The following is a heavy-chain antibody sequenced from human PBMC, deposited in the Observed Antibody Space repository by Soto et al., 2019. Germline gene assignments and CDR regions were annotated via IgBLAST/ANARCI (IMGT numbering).Heavy chain of an antibody. CDR1: GYTLTSYD. J-gene: IGHJ4*02. D-gene: IGHD4-17*01. CDR2: MNPHSGNT. V-gene: IGHV1-8*01. CDR3: AMTLYGDNVDY. Sequence: QVQLVQSGAEVKKPGASVRVSCKASGYTLTSYDINWVRQATGQGLEWKGWMNPHSGNTGYAQKSQGRVTMTRNTSMRTAYMELSSLRSDDTAVYHCAMTLYGDNVDYWGQGTLVTVSS.